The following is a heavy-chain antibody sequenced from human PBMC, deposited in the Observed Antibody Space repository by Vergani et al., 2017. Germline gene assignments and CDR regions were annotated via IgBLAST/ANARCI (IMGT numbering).Heavy chain of an antibody. J-gene: IGHJ2*01. V-gene: IGHV4-38-2*01. CDR1: GYSIGSGFY. Sequence: QVRLEESGPGLVKPSETLSLTCSVSGYSIGSGFYWAWVRQSPGEGLQWLTSIHNRGKTYHNPSLKSRVSVSLDTSKNQFSLDLNSVTAADTAVYYCARGGGDNWYCYLRVRGTLVTVSS. CDR2: IHNRGKT. D-gene: IGHD3-16*01. CDR3: ARGGGDNWYCYL.